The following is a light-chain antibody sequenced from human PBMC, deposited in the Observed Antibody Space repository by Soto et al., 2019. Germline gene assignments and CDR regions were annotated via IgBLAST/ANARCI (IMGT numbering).Light chain of an antibody. J-gene: IGKJ5*01. CDR1: QGITNY. CDR2: GAS. V-gene: IGKV1-33*01. Sequence: IHMTQSASSLSASVGYRVTITCQASQGITNYLNWYQQKPGKAPKLLIYGASNLETGVPSRFSGSGSGTDFTFTISSLKAEDIATYFCQQYDSVFTFGQGTRLEIK. CDR3: QQYDSVFT.